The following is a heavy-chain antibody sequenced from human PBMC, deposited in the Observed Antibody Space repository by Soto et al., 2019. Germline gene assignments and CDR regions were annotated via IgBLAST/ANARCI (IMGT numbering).Heavy chain of an antibody. CDR1: GGTFSNYA. V-gene: IGHV1-69*13. CDR3: ASDYAVADTYYYGMDV. D-gene: IGHD6-19*01. Sequence: SVKVSCKASGGTFSNYAISWVRQAPGQGLEWMGGIIPLSGTANYAQKFQGRVTITADDSTSTAYMELRSLRSEDTAIYYCASDYAVADTYYYGMDVWGQGTTVTVSS. CDR2: IIPLSGTA. J-gene: IGHJ6*02.